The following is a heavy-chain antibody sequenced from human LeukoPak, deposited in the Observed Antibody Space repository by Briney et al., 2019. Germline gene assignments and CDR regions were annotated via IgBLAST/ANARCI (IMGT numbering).Heavy chain of an antibody. J-gene: IGHJ3*02. CDR3: ARVGAILPDAFDI. CDR1: GYTITGYY. V-gene: IGHV1-18*04. CDR2: ISAYNGNT. D-gene: IGHD1-26*01. Sequence: GASVKVSCKASGYTITGYYVHWVRQAPGQGLEWMGWISAYNGNTNYAQKLQGRVTMTTDTSTSTAYMELRSLRSDDTAVYYCARVGAILPDAFDIWGQGTMVTVSS.